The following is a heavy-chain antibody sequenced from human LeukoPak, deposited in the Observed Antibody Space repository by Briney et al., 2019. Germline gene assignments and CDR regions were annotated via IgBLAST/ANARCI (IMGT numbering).Heavy chain of an antibody. J-gene: IGHJ4*02. CDR1: GFTFSRYS. V-gene: IGHV3-21*01. D-gene: IGHD4-17*01. CDR2: ISDSSRHI. Sequence: GGSLRLSCAASGFTFSRYSENWVRQAPGKGLEWVSCISDSSRHIYYADSVKGRFTISRDNAKSSASLQMNSLRVDDTAVYYCARAYTNGDYLDYWGQGTLVTVSS. CDR3: ARAYTNGDYLDY.